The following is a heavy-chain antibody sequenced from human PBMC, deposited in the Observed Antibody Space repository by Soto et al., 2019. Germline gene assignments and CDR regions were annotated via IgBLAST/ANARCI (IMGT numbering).Heavy chain of an antibody. CDR1: GFTFSRYW. Sequence: EVQLVESGGGLVQPGGSLRLSCVASGFTFSRYWMHWVRQVPGKGLVWVSRMNGDGRITNYADSVKGRFTISRDNGKNTLYLQMTSLRAEDTAVYSCVREGLGMSQTDPWGQGTLVSVSS. CDR2: MNGDGRIT. CDR3: VREGLGMSQTDP. J-gene: IGHJ5*02. V-gene: IGHV3-74*01. D-gene: IGHD7-27*01.